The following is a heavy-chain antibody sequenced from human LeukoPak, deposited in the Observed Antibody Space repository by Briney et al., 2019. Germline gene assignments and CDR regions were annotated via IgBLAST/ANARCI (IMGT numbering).Heavy chain of an antibody. V-gene: IGHV4-39*01. D-gene: IGHD1-26*01. CDR3: ARPYTTRRTGDFDC. CDR2: IYYSDNT. CDR1: GGSISSSTYY. Sequence: ASETLSLTCSVSGGSISSSTYYWGWIRQPPGKGLEWIGSIYYSDNTYYNPSLKSRVTISVDTSKNRFSLELSSVTAADTAVYYCARPYTTRRTGDFDCWGQGILVTVSS. J-gene: IGHJ4*02.